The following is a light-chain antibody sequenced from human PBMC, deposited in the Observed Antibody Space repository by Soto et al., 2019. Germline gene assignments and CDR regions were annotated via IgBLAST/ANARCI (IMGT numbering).Light chain of an antibody. V-gene: IGLV1-40*01. J-gene: IGLJ2*01. CDR1: SSNSGAGYD. CDR3: QSYDSSLSGVV. Sequence: QSVLTQPPSVSGAPGQRVTISCTGNSSNSGAGYDVHWYQQLPGTAPKLLIYGNSNRPSGVPDRFSGSKSGTSASLAITGLQAEDEADYYCQSYDSSLSGVVFGGGTKLTVL. CDR2: GNS.